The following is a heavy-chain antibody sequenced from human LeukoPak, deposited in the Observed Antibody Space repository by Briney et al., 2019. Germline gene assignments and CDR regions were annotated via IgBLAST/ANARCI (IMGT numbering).Heavy chain of an antibody. J-gene: IGHJ5*02. CDR2: ISGYNGNT. CDR3: ARDTTLLGGYSSSWSHWFDP. V-gene: IGHV1-18*01. Sequence: GASVKVSCKASGYTFTSYGISWVRQAPGQGLEWMGWISGYNGNTNYAQKLQGRLTMTTDTSTSTAYMELRSLRSDDTAVYYCARDTTLLGGYSSSWSHWFDPWGQGTLVTVSS. D-gene: IGHD6-13*01. CDR1: GYTFTSYG.